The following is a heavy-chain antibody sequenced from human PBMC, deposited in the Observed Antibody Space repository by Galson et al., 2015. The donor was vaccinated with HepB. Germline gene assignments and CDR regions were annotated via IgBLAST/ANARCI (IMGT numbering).Heavy chain of an antibody. CDR1: GFTFNNYG. CDR3: AKGSSGYFHC. Sequence: SLRLSCASSGFTFNNYGMHWVRQAPGKGLEWVAVVSFDGSNKYYADSVKGRFTISRDNSKNTLYLQMNSLRAEDTAVYYCAKGSSGYFHCWGQGTLVTVSS. CDR2: VSFDGSNK. D-gene: IGHD3-22*01. J-gene: IGHJ4*02. V-gene: IGHV3-30*18.